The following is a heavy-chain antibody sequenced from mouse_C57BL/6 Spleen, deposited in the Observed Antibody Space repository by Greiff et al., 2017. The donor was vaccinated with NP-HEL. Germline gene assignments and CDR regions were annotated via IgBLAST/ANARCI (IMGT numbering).Heavy chain of an antibody. V-gene: IGHV5-12*01. D-gene: IGHD1-1*02. CDR2: ISNGGGST. CDR1: GFTFSDYY. J-gene: IGHJ4*01. Sequence: EVQRVESGGGLVQPGGSLKLSCAASGFTFSDYYMYWVRQTPEKRLEWVAYISNGGGSTYYPDTVKGRFTISRDNAKNTLYLQMSRLKSEDTAMYYCARHGGKGNYYAMDYWGQGTSVTVSS. CDR3: ARHGGKGNYYAMDY.